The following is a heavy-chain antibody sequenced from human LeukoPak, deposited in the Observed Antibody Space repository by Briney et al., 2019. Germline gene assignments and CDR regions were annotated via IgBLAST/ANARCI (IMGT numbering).Heavy chain of an antibody. CDR1: GGSISSSNW. CDR3: ARGMGAYYYDSSGRDI. D-gene: IGHD3-22*01. CDR2: IYHSGST. Sequence: SETLSLTCAVSGGSISSSNWWSWVRQPPGKGLEWIGEIYHSGSTNYNPSLKSRVTISVDTSKNQFSLKLSSVTAADTAVYYCARGMGAYYYDSSGRDIWGQGTMVTVSS. V-gene: IGHV4-4*02. J-gene: IGHJ3*02.